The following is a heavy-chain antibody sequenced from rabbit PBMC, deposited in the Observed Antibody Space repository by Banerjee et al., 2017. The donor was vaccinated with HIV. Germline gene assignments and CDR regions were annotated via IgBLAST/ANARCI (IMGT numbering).Heavy chain of an antibody. D-gene: IGHD6-1*01. J-gene: IGHJ4*01. V-gene: IGHV1S40*01. CDR3: ARTYTGYGFAINL. CDR2: IYPGYGTT. CDR1: GFDLSSSYY. Sequence: QSLEESGGDLVKPGASLTLTCTASGFDLSSSYYMCWVRQAPGKGLEWIAYIYPGYGTTDYASWAKGRFTISLDNAQNTVDLQMNSLTAADTATYFCARTYTGYGFAINLWGPGTLVTVS.